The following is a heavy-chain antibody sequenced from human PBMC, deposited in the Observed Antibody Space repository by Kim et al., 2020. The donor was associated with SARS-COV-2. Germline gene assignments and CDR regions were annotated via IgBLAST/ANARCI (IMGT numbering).Heavy chain of an antibody. D-gene: IGHD5-12*01. J-gene: IGHJ2*01. CDR1: GFTFSSYD. Sequence: GGSLRLSCAASGFTFSSYDMHWVRQATGKGLEWVSAIGTAGDPYYPGSVKGRFTISRENAKNSLYLQMISLRAGDTAVYYCARGSLATIPWYFDLWGRGTLVTVSS. CDR3: ARGSLATIPWYFDL. V-gene: IGHV3-13*05. CDR2: IGTAGDP.